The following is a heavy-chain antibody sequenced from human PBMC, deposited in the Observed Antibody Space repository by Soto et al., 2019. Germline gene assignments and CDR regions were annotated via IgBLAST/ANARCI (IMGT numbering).Heavy chain of an antibody. J-gene: IGHJ6*02. V-gene: IGHV3-23*01. D-gene: IGHD3-3*01. CDR3: AKAVYAYYDFWSGYSLLGVDYYGMDV. CDR1: GFTFSSYA. Sequence: GGSLRLSCAASGFTFSSYAMSWVRQAPGKGLEWVSAISGSGGSTYYADSVKGRFTISRDNSKNTLYLQMNSLRAEDTAVYYCAKAVYAYYDFWSGYSLLGVDYYGMDVWGQGTTVTVSS. CDR2: ISGSGGST.